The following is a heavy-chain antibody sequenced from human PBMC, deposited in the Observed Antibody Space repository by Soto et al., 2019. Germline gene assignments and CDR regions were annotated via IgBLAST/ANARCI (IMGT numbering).Heavy chain of an antibody. D-gene: IGHD5-12*01. J-gene: IGHJ6*02. Sequence: EVQLVESGGGLVKPGGSLRLSCAASGFTFSSYSMNWVRQAPGKGLEWVSSISSSSSYIYYADSVKGRFTISRDNAKNSLYLQMNSLRAEDTAVYYCARDRGPDSGYDSRIYYYGMDVWGQGTTVTVSS. CDR1: GFTFSSYS. CDR3: ARDRGPDSGYDSRIYYYGMDV. V-gene: IGHV3-21*01. CDR2: ISSSSSYI.